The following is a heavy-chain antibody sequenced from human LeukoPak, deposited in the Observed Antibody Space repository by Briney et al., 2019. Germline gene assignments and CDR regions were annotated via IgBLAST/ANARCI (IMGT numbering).Heavy chain of an antibody. V-gene: IGHV4-61*02. CDR2: IYTSGST. J-gene: IGHJ5*02. Sequence: PSETLSLTCTVSGGSISSGSYYWSWIRQPAGKGLEWIGRIYTSGSTNYNPSLKSRVTISVDTSKNQFSLKLSSVTAADTAVYYCARDLGYGNWFDPWGQGTLVTVSS. CDR1: GGSISSGSYY. CDR3: ARDLGYGNWFDP. D-gene: IGHD5-12*01.